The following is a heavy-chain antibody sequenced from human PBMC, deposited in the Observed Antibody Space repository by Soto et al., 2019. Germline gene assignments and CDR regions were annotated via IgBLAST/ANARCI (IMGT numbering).Heavy chain of an antibody. Sequence: QVELVQSGAEVKKPGASVKVSCKVSGYTLTELSMHWVRQAPGKGLEWMGVFDAEDGAASYAQNFQGRVTMTVDTSTDTAYMEVISLRSEDTAVYYCATDLFPDYADAWVTFRPADYWGQGTQVTVSS. CDR2: FDAEDGAA. D-gene: IGHD3-16*02. CDR1: GYTLTELS. CDR3: ATDLFPDYADAWVTFRPADY. J-gene: IGHJ4*02. V-gene: IGHV1-24*01.